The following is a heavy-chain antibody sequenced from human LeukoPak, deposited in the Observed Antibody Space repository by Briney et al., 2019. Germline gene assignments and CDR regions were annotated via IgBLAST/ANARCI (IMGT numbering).Heavy chain of an antibody. V-gene: IGHV4-61*02. J-gene: IGHJ5*02. D-gene: IGHD6-19*01. CDR2: ISSSGST. Sequence: PSETLSLTCTVSGDSISSGDYYWSWIRQPAGKGLEWIGRISSSGSTNYNPSLKSRVTISVDKSKNQFSLKLSSVTAADTAVYYCAREVAVAGTGWFDPWGQGTLVTVSS. CDR1: GDSISSGDYY. CDR3: AREVAVAGTGWFDP.